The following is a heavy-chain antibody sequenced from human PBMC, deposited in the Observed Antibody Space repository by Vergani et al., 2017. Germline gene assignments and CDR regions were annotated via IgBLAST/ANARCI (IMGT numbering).Heavy chain of an antibody. V-gene: IGHV1-69*01. CDR1: GGTFSSYA. CDR3: AGVGEGYSSSSPFDY. J-gene: IGHJ4*02. CDR2: IIPIFGTA. D-gene: IGHD6-6*01. Sequence: QVQLVQSGAEVKKPGSSVKVSCKASGGTFSSYAISWVRQAPGQGLEWMGGIIPIFGTANYAQKFQGRVTITAEESTSTAYMELSSLRSADTAVYYCAGVGEGYSSSSPFDYWGQGTLVTVSS.